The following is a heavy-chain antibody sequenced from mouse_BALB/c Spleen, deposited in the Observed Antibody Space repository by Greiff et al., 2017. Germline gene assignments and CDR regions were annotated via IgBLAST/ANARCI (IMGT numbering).Heavy chain of an antibody. CDR1: GYTFTDYE. J-gene: IGHJ3*01. D-gene: IGHD2-4*01. V-gene: IGHV1-15*01. Sequence: QVQLQQSGAELVRPGASVTLSCKASGYTFTDYEMHWVKQTPVHGLEWIGAIDPETGGTAYNQKFKGKATLTADKSSSTAYMELRSLTSEDSAVYYCTRGREYDYGFAYWGQGTLVTVSA. CDR2: IDPETGGT. CDR3: TRGREYDYGFAY.